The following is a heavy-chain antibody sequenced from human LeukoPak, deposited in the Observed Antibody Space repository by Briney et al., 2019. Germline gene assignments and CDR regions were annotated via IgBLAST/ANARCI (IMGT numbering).Heavy chain of an antibody. CDR3: AKEADSGGWYIDY. CDR1: GFTFSSYA. Sequence: GGSLRLSCAASGFTFSSYAMSWVRQAPGKGLEWVSVISGSGGSTSYVDSVKGRFTISRDTSKNTLYLQMNSLRAEDTAVYYCAKEADSGGWYIDYWGQGTLVTVSS. J-gene: IGHJ4*02. V-gene: IGHV3-23*01. D-gene: IGHD6-19*01. CDR2: ISGSGGST.